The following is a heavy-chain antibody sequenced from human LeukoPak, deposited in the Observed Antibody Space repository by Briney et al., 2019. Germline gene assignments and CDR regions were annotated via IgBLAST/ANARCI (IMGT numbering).Heavy chain of an antibody. J-gene: IGHJ6*03. Sequence: ASVKVSCEASGYTFTSYDINWVRQATGQGLEWMGWMNPNSGNTGYAQKFQGRVTMTRNTSISTAYMELSSLRSEDTAVYYCARGQGTIFRVVNYYYMDVWGKGTTVTVSS. D-gene: IGHD3-3*01. V-gene: IGHV1-8*01. CDR2: MNPNSGNT. CDR3: ARGQGTIFRVVNYYYMDV. CDR1: GYTFTSYD.